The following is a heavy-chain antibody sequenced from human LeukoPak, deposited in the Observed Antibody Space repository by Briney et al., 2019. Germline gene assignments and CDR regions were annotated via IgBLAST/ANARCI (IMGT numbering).Heavy chain of an antibody. Sequence: SVKVSFKASGGTFISYAISWVRQAPGQGLEWMGGIIPVFGTANYAQKFQGRVTITADKSTSTAYMELSSLRSEDTAVYYCARSYGSGSYYTAHYYYYYMDVWGKGTTVTVSS. D-gene: IGHD3-10*01. J-gene: IGHJ6*03. CDR2: IIPVFGTA. CDR1: GGTFISYA. CDR3: ARSYGSGSYYTAHYYYYYMDV. V-gene: IGHV1-69*06.